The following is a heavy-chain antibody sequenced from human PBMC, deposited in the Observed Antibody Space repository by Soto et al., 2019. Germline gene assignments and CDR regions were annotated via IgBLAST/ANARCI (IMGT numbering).Heavy chain of an antibody. J-gene: IGHJ5*02. CDR3: ARENSAWELPHTESNWFDP. D-gene: IGHD1-26*01. Sequence: SETLSLTCTVSGDSISGSTYYWGWIRQPPGKGLEWIGSVYYGGSTYYNPSLKSRVTISVDTSKNQFSLKLSSATAADTAVYYCARENSAWELPHTESNWFDPWGQGTLVTVSS. CDR1: GDSISGSTYY. V-gene: IGHV4-39*07. CDR2: VYYGGST.